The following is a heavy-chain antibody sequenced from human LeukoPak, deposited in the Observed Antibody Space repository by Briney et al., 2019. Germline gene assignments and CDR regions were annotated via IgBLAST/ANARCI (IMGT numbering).Heavy chain of an antibody. J-gene: IGHJ4*02. V-gene: IGHV3-30-3*01. CDR3: ARHFTTGSIDY. Sequence: GGSLRLPCAASGFILSSYDMHWVRQAPGKGLEWLAVISREGSIKYHADSVRGRFTISRDNSHNTLYLQMNSLRAEDTAVYYCARHFTTGSIDYWGQGNLVTVSS. CDR1: GFILSSYD. D-gene: IGHD3-9*01. CDR2: ISREGSIK.